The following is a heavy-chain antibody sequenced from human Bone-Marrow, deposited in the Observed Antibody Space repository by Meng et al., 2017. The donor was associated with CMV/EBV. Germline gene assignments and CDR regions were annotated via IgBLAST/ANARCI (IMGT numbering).Heavy chain of an antibody. V-gene: IGHV3-30*04. CDR3: ARDRNVVVPAARKYYYGMDV. CDR2: ISYDGSNK. Sequence: GVSLKISCAASGFTFSSYAMHWVRQAPGKGLEWVAVISYDGSNKYYADSVKGRFTISRDNSKNTLYLQMNSLRAEDTAVYYCARDRNVVVPAARKYYYGMDVWGQGTTVTVSS. J-gene: IGHJ6*02. CDR1: GFTFSSYA. D-gene: IGHD2-2*01.